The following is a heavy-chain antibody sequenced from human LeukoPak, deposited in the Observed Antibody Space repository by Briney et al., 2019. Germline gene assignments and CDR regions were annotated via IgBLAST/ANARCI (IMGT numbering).Heavy chain of an antibody. CDR1: GFTSNSYG. CDR3: AKDGGLHLYYYYNYMDI. J-gene: IGHJ6*03. V-gene: IGHV3-30*02. CDR2: IRYDGSYE. Sequence: PGGSLRLSCAASGFTSNSYGMHWVRQAPGKGLEWVAFIRYDGSYEYYADSVKGRFTISRDNSKTTLYLQMNSLRSEDTAVYYCAKDGGLHLYYYYNYMDIWGKGTTVTVSS. D-gene: IGHD5-24*01.